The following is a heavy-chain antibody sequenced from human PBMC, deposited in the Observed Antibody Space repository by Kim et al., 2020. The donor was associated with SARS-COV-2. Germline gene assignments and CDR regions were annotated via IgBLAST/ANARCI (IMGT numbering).Heavy chain of an antibody. CDR1: GFTFSDYY. CDR3: ATAGSSSWSIEYFHN. V-gene: IGHV3-11*01. Sequence: GGSLRLSCAASGFTFSDYYMSWIRQAPGKGLEWVSYISNSGSTIYYVDSVKGRFTISRDNAKNSLDLQMNSLRAEDTAMYYCATAGSSSWSIEYFHNWGQGTLVTVSS. CDR2: ISNSGSTI. J-gene: IGHJ1*01. D-gene: IGHD6-13*01.